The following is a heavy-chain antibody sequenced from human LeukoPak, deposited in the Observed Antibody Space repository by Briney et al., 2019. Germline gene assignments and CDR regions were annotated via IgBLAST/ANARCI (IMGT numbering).Heavy chain of an antibody. CDR1: GGTFRTYV. J-gene: IGHJ4*02. V-gene: IGHV1-69*13. CDR3: ATDRSNHDNFDS. Sequence: SVKVSCKASGGTFRTYVFSWVRQDPGQGLEWMGGISPIFNAANYAQKFKGRVTITADEGTNTVYMELSSLTSEDTAVYYCATDRSNHDNFDSWGQGTLVSVSS. CDR2: ISPIFNAA. D-gene: IGHD3-22*01.